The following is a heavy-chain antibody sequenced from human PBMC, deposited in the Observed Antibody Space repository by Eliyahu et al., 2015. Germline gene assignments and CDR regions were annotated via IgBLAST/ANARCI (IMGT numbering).Heavy chain of an antibody. V-gene: IGHV1-8*01. CDR2: MNPNSGNT. J-gene: IGHJ6*02. CDR1: GYTFTSYD. Sequence: QVQLVQSGAEVKKPGASVKVSCKASGYTFTSYDXTWVRQATGQGLEWMGWMNPNSGNTGYAQKFQGRVTMTRNTSISTAYMELSSLRSEDTAVYYCARASGGGSWGDRWAYYYGMDVWGQGTTVTVSS. CDR3: ARASGGGSWGDRWAYYYGMDV. D-gene: IGHD2-15*01.